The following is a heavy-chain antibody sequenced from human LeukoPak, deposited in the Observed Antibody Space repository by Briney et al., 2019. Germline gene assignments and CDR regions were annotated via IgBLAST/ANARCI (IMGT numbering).Heavy chain of an antibody. D-gene: IGHD3-9*01. V-gene: IGHV4-34*01. Sequence: SETLSLTCAVYGGSFSGYYWSWIRQPPGKGLEWIGEINHSGSTNYNPSLKSRVTISVDTSKNQFSLKLSSVTAADTAVYYCASSARYLDWLHDYWGQGTLVTVSS. CDR3: ASSARYLDWLHDY. CDR1: GGSFSGYY. CDR2: INHSGST. J-gene: IGHJ4*02.